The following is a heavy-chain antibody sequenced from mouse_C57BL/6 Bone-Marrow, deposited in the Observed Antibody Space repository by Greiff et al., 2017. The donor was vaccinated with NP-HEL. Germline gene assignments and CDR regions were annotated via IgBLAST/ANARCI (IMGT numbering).Heavy chain of an antibody. D-gene: IGHD1-1*01. CDR2: INPNNGGT. J-gene: IGHJ1*03. V-gene: IGHV1-22*01. CDR1: GYTFTDYN. CDR3: ARSSRPWYFDV. Sequence: VQLKQPGPELVKPGASVKMSCKASGYTFTDYNMHWVKQSPGKSLEWIGYINPNNGGTSYNQKFKGKATLTVNKSSSTAYMELRSLTSEDSAVYYGARSSRPWYFDVWGTGTTVTVSS.